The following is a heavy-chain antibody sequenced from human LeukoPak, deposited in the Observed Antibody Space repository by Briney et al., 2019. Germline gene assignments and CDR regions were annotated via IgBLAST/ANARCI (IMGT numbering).Heavy chain of an antibody. CDR2: LYSGGST. CDR3: ARGYEYYYDSSGYLGALDY. V-gene: IGHV3-53*01. D-gene: IGHD3-22*01. Sequence: GESLRLSCAASGFTVSSNYMSWVRQAPGKGLEWVSFLYSGGSTYYAHSVKGRFTISRDNSKNTASFQLNSLRAEDTAVDYCARGYEYYYDSSGYLGALDYWGQGTMVTVSS. CDR1: GFTVSSNY. J-gene: IGHJ4*02.